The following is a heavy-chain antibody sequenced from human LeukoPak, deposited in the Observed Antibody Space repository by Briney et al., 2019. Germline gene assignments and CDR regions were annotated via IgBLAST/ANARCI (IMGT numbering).Heavy chain of an antibody. CDR2: IIPIFGTA. CDR3: ARTRYSSSWYGAEYFQH. J-gene: IGHJ1*01. D-gene: IGHD6-13*01. V-gene: IGHV1-69*13. CDR1: GGTFSSYA. Sequence: SVTVSCKASGGTFSSYAISWVRQAPGQGLEWMGGIIPIFGTANYAQKFQDRVTITADESTSTAYMELSSLRSEDTAVYYCARTRYSSSWYGAEYFQHWGQGTLVTVSS.